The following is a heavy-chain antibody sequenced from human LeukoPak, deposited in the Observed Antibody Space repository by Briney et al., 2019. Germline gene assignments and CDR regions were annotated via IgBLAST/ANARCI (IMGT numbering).Heavy chain of an antibody. CDR1: GFTFSNYW. D-gene: IGHD3-10*01. J-gene: IGHJ5*02. CDR2: ISSDGGSI. V-gene: IGHV3-74*01. Sequence: GGSLRLSCAASGFTFSNYWMHWVRQAPGKGLVWVSRISSDGGSITYADSVKGRFTISRDNAKNSLYLQMNSLRAEDTAVYYCARNVLLWFGELLSDWFDPWGQGTLVTVSS. CDR3: ARNVLLWFGELLSDWFDP.